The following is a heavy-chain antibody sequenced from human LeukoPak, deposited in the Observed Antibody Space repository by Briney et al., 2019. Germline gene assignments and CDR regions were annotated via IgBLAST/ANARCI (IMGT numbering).Heavy chain of an antibody. D-gene: IGHD5-18*01. CDR3: ASWAMDDVEDYYYYGMDV. CDR1: GYTFTSYA. V-gene: IGHV1-69*13. CDR2: IIPIFGTA. Sequence: SVKVSCTASGYTFTSYAISWVRQAPGQGLEWMGGIIPIFGTANYTQKFQGRVTITADESTSTAYMELSSLRSEDTAVYYCASWAMDDVEDYYYYGMDVWGQGTTVTVSS. J-gene: IGHJ6*02.